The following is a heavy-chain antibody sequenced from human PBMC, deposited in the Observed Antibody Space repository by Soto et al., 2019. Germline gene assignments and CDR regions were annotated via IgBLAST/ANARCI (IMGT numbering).Heavy chain of an antibody. D-gene: IGHD1-7*01. CDR2: MNTNSSNT. Sequence: QVQLVQSGAEVKKPGASVKVSCKASGYTFTSYDINWVRQATGQGLEWMGWMNTNSSNTSYAQKFQGRVTMTRNTPISTAYMELGSLKAEDAAVYYCARWNQNWNYDYWGQGTLVT. CDR3: ARWNQNWNYDY. V-gene: IGHV1-8*01. J-gene: IGHJ4*02. CDR1: GYTFTSYD.